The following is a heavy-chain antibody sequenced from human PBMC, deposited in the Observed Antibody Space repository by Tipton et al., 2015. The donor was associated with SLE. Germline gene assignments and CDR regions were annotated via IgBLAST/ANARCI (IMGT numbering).Heavy chain of an antibody. CDR1: GASVGTYC. Sequence: TLSLTCIVSGASVGTYCWNWLRQPPGKGLEWIGSIFHIGNTYYNPSLKSRVTISVDRSKNQFSLKLNSVTAADTAVYYCARDYKVTNPDQENFQYWGQGTLVTVSS. CDR3: ARDYKVTNPDQENFQY. J-gene: IGHJ1*01. V-gene: IGHV4-59*02. CDR2: IFHIGNT. D-gene: IGHD4-17*01.